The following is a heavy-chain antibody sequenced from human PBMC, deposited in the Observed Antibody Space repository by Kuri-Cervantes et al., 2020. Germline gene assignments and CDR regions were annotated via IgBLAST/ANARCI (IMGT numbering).Heavy chain of an antibody. J-gene: IGHJ6*02. V-gene: IGHV3-21*01. Sequence: GGSLRLSCAASGFTCSSYSMNWVRQAPGKGLEWVSSISSSSSYIYYADSVKGRFTISRDNAKNSLYLQMNSLRAEDTAVYYCARAHTSSRYYDFWSGYYYGMDVWGQGTTVTVSS. CDR3: ARAHTSSRYYDFWSGYYYGMDV. D-gene: IGHD3-3*01. CDR2: ISSSSSYI. CDR1: GFTCSSYS.